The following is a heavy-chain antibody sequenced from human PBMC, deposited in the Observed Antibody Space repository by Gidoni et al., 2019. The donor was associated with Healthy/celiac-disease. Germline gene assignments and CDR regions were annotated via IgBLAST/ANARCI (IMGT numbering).Heavy chain of an antibody. V-gene: IGHV3-9*01. Sequence: EVQLVESGGGLVQPGRSLRLSCAASGFTFDDYAMHWVRQAPGKGLEWVSGISWNSGSIGYADSVKGRFTISRDNAKNSLYLQMNSLRAEDTALYYCAKGEIVGRFQHWGQGTLVTVSS. CDR1: GFTFDDYA. J-gene: IGHJ1*01. D-gene: IGHD3-22*01. CDR3: AKGEIVGRFQH. CDR2: ISWNSGSI.